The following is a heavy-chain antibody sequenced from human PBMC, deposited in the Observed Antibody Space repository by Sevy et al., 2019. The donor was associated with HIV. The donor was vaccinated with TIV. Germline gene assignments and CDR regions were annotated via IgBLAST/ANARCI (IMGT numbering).Heavy chain of an antibody. Sequence: GGSLRLSCAASGFTFSSYAMSWVRQAPGKGLEWVSDFSGSGGSTYYADSVKGRFTISRDNSKNTLYLQMNSLRAEDTAVYYCAKIPMVRGVSPFDYWGQGTLVTVSS. CDR3: AKIPMVRGVSPFDY. V-gene: IGHV3-23*01. CDR2: FSGSGGST. D-gene: IGHD3-10*01. CDR1: GFTFSSYA. J-gene: IGHJ4*02.